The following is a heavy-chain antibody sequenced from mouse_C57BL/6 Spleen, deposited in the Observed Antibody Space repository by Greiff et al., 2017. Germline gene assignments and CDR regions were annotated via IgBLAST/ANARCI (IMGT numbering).Heavy chain of an antibody. V-gene: IGHV5-6*01. CDR2: ISSGGSYT. Sequence: EVQGVESGGDLVKPGGSLKLSCAASGFTFSSYGMSWVRQTPDKRLEWVATISSGGSYTYYPDSVKGRFTISRDNAKNTLYLQMSSLKSGDTAMYYCARPPRGYFDVWGTGTTVTVSS. J-gene: IGHJ1*03. CDR1: GFTFSSYG. CDR3: ARPPRGYFDV.